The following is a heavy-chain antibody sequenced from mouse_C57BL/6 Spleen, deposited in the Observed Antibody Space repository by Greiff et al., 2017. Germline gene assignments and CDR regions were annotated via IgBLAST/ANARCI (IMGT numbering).Heavy chain of an antibody. D-gene: IGHD1-1*01. CDR2: IYPGSGST. Sequence: QVQLQQPGAELVKPGASVKMSCKASGYTFTSYWITWVKQRPGQGLEWIGDIYPGSGSTNYNEKFKSKATLTVDTSSSTAYMQRSSLTSEDSAVYYCAREEGYYYGSGFAYWGQGTLVTVSA. CDR1: GYTFTSYW. J-gene: IGHJ3*01. CDR3: AREEGYYYGSGFAY. V-gene: IGHV1-55*01.